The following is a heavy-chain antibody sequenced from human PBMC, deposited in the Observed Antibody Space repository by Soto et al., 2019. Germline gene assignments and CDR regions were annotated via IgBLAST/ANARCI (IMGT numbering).Heavy chain of an antibody. J-gene: IGHJ4*02. Sequence: EVQLLESGGDLVHPGGSLRLSCAASGFTFNNYAMSWVRQAPGKGLEWVSVISSSGGSTYYADSVKGRFTISRDNSENTLFLQMNSLRAEDTAVYYCAKRPGLAHFDYWGQGTLVTVSS. V-gene: IGHV3-23*01. CDR1: GFTFNNYA. CDR2: ISSSGGST. CDR3: AKRPGLAHFDY. D-gene: IGHD6-25*01.